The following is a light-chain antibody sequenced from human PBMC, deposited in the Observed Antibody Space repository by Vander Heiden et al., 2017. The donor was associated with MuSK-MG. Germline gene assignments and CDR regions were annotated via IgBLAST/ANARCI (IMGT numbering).Light chain of an antibody. CDR3: QQDDSTPFT. J-gene: IGKJ3*01. Sequence: DIVMTQSPDSLAVSLGERATINCKSSQSVLYSSNNKNYLAWYQQKPGQPPKLLIYWASTRESGVPDRFSGSGSGTDFTLTISSLQAEDVAGYYCQQDDSTPFTFGHGTKVDIK. CDR2: WAS. CDR1: QSVLYSSNNKNY. V-gene: IGKV4-1*01.